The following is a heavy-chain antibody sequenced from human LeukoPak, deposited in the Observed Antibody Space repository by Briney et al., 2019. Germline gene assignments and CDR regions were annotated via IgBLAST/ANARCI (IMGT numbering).Heavy chain of an antibody. D-gene: IGHD3-22*01. CDR3: ARAYYYDSSSHYYGN. J-gene: IGHJ4*02. V-gene: IGHV1-2*02. CDR2: ISPNSGDT. CDR1: GYTFIGYY. Sequence: GASVKVSCKASGYTFIGYYMHWVRQAPGQGLEWMGWISPNSGDTIYAQKFQGRVTMTRDTSISTAYMDLSRLTSDDTAVYYCARAYYYDSSSHYYGNWGQGTLVTVSS.